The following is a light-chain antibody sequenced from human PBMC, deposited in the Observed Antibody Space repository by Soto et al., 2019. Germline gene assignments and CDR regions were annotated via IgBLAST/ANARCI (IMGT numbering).Light chain of an antibody. CDR1: QSVSSN. J-gene: IGKJ4*01. CDR2: AAS. V-gene: IGKV3-15*01. CDR3: QQYNNWPLT. Sequence: EIVLTQSPATLSLSPGESATLSCRTSQSVSSNSLAWHQQKPGQAPRLLMYAASTRATGIPARFSGSASGTEFTLTISSLQSEDFAIYYCQQYNNWPLTFGGGTKVDIK.